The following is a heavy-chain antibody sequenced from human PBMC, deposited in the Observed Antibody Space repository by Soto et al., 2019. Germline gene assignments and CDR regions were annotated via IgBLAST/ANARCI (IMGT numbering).Heavy chain of an antibody. CDR1: GYTFTSYG. Sequence: QVQLVQSGAEVKKPGASVKVSCKASGYTFTSYGISWVRQAPGQGLEWMGWISAYNGNTNYAPKLQGRCTMTTDTSTSTADMELRSLRSDDTAVYYCARDSGAPQYCSGGSCYHDAFDIWGQGTMVTVSS. CDR3: ARDSGAPQYCSGGSCYHDAFDI. J-gene: IGHJ3*02. CDR2: ISAYNGNT. V-gene: IGHV1-18*01. D-gene: IGHD2-15*01.